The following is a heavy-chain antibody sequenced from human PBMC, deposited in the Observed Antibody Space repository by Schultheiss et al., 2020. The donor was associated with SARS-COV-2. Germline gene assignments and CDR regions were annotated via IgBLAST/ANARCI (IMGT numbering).Heavy chain of an antibody. D-gene: IGHD6-13*01. CDR3: ARDRIAAAVPFDP. CDR1: GFTFSSYS. J-gene: IGHJ5*02. Sequence: GESLKISCAASGFTFSSYSMNWVRQAPGKGLEWVSAISGSGGSTYYADSVKGRFTISRDNSKNTLYVQMNSLRVEDTAVYYCARDRIAAAVPFDPWGQGTLVTVS. CDR2: ISGSGGST. V-gene: IGHV3-23*01.